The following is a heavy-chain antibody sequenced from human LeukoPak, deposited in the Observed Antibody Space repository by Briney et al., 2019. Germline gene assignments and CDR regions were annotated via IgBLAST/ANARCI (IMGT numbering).Heavy chain of an antibody. V-gene: IGHV4-59*08. J-gene: IGHJ2*01. CDR2: IYYSGST. CDR3: ARRNVQTSVAVWYFDL. CDR1: GYSISSGYY. Sequence: SETLSLTCTVSGYSISSGYYWSWIRQPPGKGLEWIGYIYYSGSTNYNPSLKSRVTISVDTFKNQFSLKLSSVTAADTAVYYCARRNVQTSVAVWYFDLWGRGTLVTVSS. D-gene: IGHD1-1*01.